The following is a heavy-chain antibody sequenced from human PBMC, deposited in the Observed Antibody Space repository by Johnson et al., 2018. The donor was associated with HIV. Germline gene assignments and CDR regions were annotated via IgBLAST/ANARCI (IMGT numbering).Heavy chain of an antibody. Sequence: VQLVESGGGLVQPGGSLRLSCAASGFTVSSNYMSWVRQAPGKGLEWVSGINWNGGSTGYADSVKGRFTISRDNAKNSLYLQMNSLRAEDTALYYCARGNGRLSAFDIWGQGTMVTVSS. J-gene: IGHJ3*02. CDR1: GFTVSSNY. V-gene: IGHV3-20*04. CDR3: ARGNGRLSAFDI. CDR2: INWNGGST.